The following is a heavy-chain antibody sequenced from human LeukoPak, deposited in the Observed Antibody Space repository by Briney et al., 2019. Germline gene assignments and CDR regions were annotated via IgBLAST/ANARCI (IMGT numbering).Heavy chain of an antibody. CDR2: IYLSGST. V-gene: IGHV4-59*11. D-gene: IGHD6-6*01. Sequence: SETLSLTCTVSGGSIRSHCWSWVRQPPGKGLEWIGYIYLSGSTNYNPSLKSRVTISMGTSENQFSLKLSSVTAADTAVYYCARGAAPHYSDYWGQGTLVTVSS. CDR1: GGSIRSHC. J-gene: IGHJ4*02. CDR3: ARGAAPHYSDY.